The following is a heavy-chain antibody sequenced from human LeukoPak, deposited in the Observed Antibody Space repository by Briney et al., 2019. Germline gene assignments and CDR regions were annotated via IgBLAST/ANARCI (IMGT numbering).Heavy chain of an antibody. J-gene: IGHJ4*02. CDR2: IKQDGTEE. CDR3: ARDLDY. CDR1: KFTFSTYL. Sequence: GGSLRLSCAASKFTFSTYLMSWVRQAPGKGLEWVASIKQDGTEEYYVDSVKGRFTISRDNAKNSLYLQMNSLRAEDTGVYYCARDLDYWGQGTLVTVSS. V-gene: IGHV3-7*01.